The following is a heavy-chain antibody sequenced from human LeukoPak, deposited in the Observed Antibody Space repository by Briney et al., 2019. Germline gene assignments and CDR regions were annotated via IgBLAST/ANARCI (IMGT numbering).Heavy chain of an antibody. CDR1: RGTFTSYA. J-gene: IGHJ4*02. V-gene: IGHV1-69*13. CDR3: ARNHCSSTSCYFWYFDY. CDR2: IIPIFGTA. Sequence: SVKVSCKASRGTFTSYAISWVRQAPGQGLEWMGAIIPIFGTANYAQKFQGRVAITADESTSTAYMELSSLRSEDAAVYYCARNHCSSTSCYFWYFDYWGQGTLVTVSS. D-gene: IGHD2-2*01.